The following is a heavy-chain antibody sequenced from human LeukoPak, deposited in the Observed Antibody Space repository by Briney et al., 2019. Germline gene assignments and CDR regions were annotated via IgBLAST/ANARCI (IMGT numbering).Heavy chain of an antibody. Sequence: SVTVSCTASGGTFSSYAISWVRQAPGQGLEWMGGIIPIFCTANYAQKFQGRVTITADESTSTAYMELSSLRSEDTAVYYCARVGAVAGADYYYYGMDVWGQGTTVTVSS. CDR3: ARVGAVAGADYYYYGMDV. V-gene: IGHV1-69*13. CDR2: IIPIFCTA. CDR1: GGTFSSYA. J-gene: IGHJ6*02. D-gene: IGHD6-19*01.